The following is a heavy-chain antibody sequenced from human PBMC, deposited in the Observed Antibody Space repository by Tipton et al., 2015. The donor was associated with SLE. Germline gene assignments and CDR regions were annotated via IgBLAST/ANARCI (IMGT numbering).Heavy chain of an antibody. Sequence: TLSLTCAVYGGSFSGYSWTWIRQPPGKGLEWIGEINYSGSTNYNPSLKSRVTISVDTPENQFSLKLSSVTAADTAVYYCARGTVDYYGYGLYYYCLDVWGQGTAVTVS. CDR3: ARGTVDYYGYGLYYYCLDV. CDR1: GGSFSGYS. J-gene: IGHJ6*02. CDR2: INYSGST. V-gene: IGHV4-34*01. D-gene: IGHD3-10*01.